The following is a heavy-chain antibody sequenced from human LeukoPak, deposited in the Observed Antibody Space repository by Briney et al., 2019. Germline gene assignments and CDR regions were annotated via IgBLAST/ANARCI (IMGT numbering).Heavy chain of an antibody. V-gene: IGHV3-53*01. J-gene: IGHJ4*02. D-gene: IGHD3-10*01. CDR1: GFTVSSNY. Sequence: GGSLRLSCAASGFTVSSNYMSWVRQAPGEGLEWVSVIYSGGSTYYADSVKGRFTISRDNSKNTLYLQMNSLRAEDTAVYYCARGDLGGDYFDYWGQGTLVTVSS. CDR2: IYSGGST. CDR3: ARGDLGGDYFDY.